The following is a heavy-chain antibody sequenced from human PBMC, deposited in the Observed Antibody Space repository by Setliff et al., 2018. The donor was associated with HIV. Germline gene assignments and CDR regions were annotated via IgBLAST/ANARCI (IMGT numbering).Heavy chain of an antibody. CDR2: IYYSGST. CDR1: GGSINTGSYY. CDR3: ARARGPEGYFDS. Sequence: KTSETLSLTCTVSGGSINTGSYYWGWIRQPPGKGLESIGTIYYSGSTYYKSSLKSRLTISVDTSKNQFSLKMSSVTAADTAVYYCARARGPEGYFDSWGQGTLVTVSS. J-gene: IGHJ4*02. D-gene: IGHD3-10*01. V-gene: IGHV4-39*07.